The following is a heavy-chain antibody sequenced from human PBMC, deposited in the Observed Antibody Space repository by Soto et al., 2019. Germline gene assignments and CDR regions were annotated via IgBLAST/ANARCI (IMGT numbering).Heavy chain of an antibody. J-gene: IGHJ4*02. Sequence: QVQLVQSGAEVKKPGSSVTVSCKASGGTFSSYAISWVRQAPGQGLEWMGGIIPIFGTANYAQKFQGRVKINADEATSTAYMELSSLRSEDTAVYYCANRGDGDYDVWGQGNLVNLSS. D-gene: IGHD4-17*01. V-gene: IGHV1-69*12. CDR2: IIPIFGTA. CDR1: GGTFSSYA. CDR3: ANRGDGDYDV.